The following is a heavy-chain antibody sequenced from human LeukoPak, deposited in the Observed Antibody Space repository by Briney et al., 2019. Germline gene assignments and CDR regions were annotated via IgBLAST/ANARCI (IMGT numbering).Heavy chain of an antibody. CDR1: GFTFSSYA. CDR3: AKGRYYYDSSLGPFDI. CDR2: ISGSGGST. J-gene: IGHJ3*02. Sequence: LTGGSLRLSCAASGFTFSSYAMSWVRQAPGKGLEWVSAISGSGGSTYYADSVKGRFTISRDNSKNTLYLQMNGLRAEDTAVYYCAKGRYYYDSSLGPFDIWGQGTMVTVSS. D-gene: IGHD3-22*01. V-gene: IGHV3-23*01.